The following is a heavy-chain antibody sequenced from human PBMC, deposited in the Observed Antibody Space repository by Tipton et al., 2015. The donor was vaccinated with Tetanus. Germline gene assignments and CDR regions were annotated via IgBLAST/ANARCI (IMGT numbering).Heavy chain of an antibody. D-gene: IGHD2/OR15-2a*01. Sequence: SLRLSCAASGFTFTRYAMHWVRQAPGKGLEWVAVIWNDGTTKYYGDSVKGRFSISRDNSKNTLYLQMNSLRVEDTALYYCARDDDPIGNGLDVWGQGTTVTVSS. V-gene: IGHV3-33*08. J-gene: IGHJ6*02. CDR3: ARDDDPIGNGLDV. CDR2: IWNDGTTK. CDR1: GFTFTRYA.